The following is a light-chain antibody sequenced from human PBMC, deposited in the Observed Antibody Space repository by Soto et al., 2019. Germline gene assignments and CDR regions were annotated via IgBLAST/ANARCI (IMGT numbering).Light chain of an antibody. Sequence: DIQMTQSPSSLSASVGDRVTITCRASESTSSYFNWYQQKPGKAPKLLIYAASTLQSGVPSRFSGSGSGTDFTLTISSLQPEDSATYYCQQSYSIPFTFGPGTKVDDK. V-gene: IGKV1-39*01. J-gene: IGKJ3*01. CDR1: ESTSSY. CDR3: QQSYSIPFT. CDR2: AAS.